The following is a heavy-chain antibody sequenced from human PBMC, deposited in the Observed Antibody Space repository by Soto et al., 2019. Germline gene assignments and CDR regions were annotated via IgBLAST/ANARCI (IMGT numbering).Heavy chain of an antibody. D-gene: IGHD6-19*01. Sequence: QVQLLQSGAEVKKPVSAVKVSCKASGGTFSTYAISWVRQAPGQGLEWMGGIIPIFATPSYAQKFQGRVTITADKSTSTAYMELSSLRSEDTDVYYCAREGPVAGNYGMDVWGQGTTVTVSS. V-gene: IGHV1-69*06. CDR2: IIPIFATP. CDR1: GGTFSTYA. J-gene: IGHJ6*02. CDR3: AREGPVAGNYGMDV.